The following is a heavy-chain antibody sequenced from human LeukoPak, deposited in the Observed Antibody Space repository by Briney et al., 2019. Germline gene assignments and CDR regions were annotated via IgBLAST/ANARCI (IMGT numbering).Heavy chain of an antibody. V-gene: IGHV3-64*01. D-gene: IGHD6-6*01. CDR3: ARTSIAAREADY. CDR1: GFTFSRYS. Sequence: GGSLRLSCAASGFTFSRYSMHWVRQAPGKGLEYVSAISNNGGSTYYAKSVKGRFTISRDNPKNTLYLQMGSLRAGDMAVYYCARTSIAAREADYWGQGTLVTVSS. J-gene: IGHJ4*02. CDR2: ISNNGGST.